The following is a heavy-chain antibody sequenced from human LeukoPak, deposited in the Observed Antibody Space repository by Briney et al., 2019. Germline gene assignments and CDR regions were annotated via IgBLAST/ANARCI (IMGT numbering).Heavy chain of an antibody. J-gene: IGHJ4*02. CDR2: ISGSGGST. CDR1: GFTFSSYG. CDR3: AKPRSGSYLY. Sequence: GGSLRLSCAASGFTFSSYGMSWVRQAPGKGLECVSAISGSGGSTYYADSVKGRFTISRDNSKNTLYLQMNSLRAEDTAVYYCAKPRSGSYLYWGQGTLVTVSS. V-gene: IGHV3-23*01. D-gene: IGHD1-26*01.